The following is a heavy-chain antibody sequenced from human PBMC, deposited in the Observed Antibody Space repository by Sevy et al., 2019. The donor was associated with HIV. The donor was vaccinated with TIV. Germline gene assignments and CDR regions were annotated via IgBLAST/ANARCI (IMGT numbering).Heavy chain of an antibody. J-gene: IGHJ4*02. Sequence: GGSLRLSCAVSGFDVNTGFMRWVRQAPGKGLEWVSVIYKSGNMYYVDSVMGRFTMYRDSGRNTLYLQMTHLRVEDTAMYYCVRSLGGPLNQWGQGTRVTVSS. CDR1: GFDVNTGF. CDR2: IYKSGNM. CDR3: VRSLGGPLNQ. D-gene: IGHD3-16*01. V-gene: IGHV3-53*01.